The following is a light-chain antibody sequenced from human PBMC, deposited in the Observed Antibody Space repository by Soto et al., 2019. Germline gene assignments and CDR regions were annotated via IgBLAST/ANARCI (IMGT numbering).Light chain of an antibody. CDR2: DAS. Sequence: EVVLTQSPATLSLSRGERATLSCRASQSVGRYLAWYQQKIGQAPRLLIYDASSRAIGTPARFSGSGSGTDFTLTISSPESEDFAVYYCQQRTNWPPGYSFGQGTKLEIK. V-gene: IGKV3-11*01. J-gene: IGKJ2*03. CDR3: QQRTNWPPGYS. CDR1: QSVGRY.